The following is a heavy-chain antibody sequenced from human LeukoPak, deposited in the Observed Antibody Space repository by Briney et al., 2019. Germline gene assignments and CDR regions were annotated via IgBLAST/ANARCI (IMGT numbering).Heavy chain of an antibody. CDR1: GGSISSYY. V-gene: IGHV4-4*07. CDR2: IYASGST. CDR3: ARGPRYYYYYMDV. J-gene: IGHJ6*03. Sequence: PSETLSLTCTVPGGSISSYYWSSIRQPAGKGLECIGRIYASGSTNYNPSLKSRVTMSVVTSKNQFSLKLSSVTAADTAVYYCARGPRYYYYYMDVWGKGTTVTVSS.